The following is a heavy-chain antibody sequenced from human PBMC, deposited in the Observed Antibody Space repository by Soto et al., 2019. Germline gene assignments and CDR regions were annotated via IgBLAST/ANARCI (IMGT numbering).Heavy chain of an antibody. Sequence: LRLSCAASGFIFTSYSMVWVRQAPGKGLEWVSSISSRSDSIYYADSVKGRFTISRDNAQNSQYLPMNSLTSEATAVYYISRDRRVDRFVQYFQHWGPGTLVTVSS. V-gene: IGHV3-21*01. CDR2: ISSRSDSI. CDR3: SRDRRVDRFVQYFQH. D-gene: IGHD3-10*02. J-gene: IGHJ1*01. CDR1: GFIFTSYS.